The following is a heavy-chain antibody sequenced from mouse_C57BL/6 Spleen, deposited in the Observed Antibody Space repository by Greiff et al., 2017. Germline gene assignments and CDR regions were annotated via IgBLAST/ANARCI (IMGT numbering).Heavy chain of an antibody. D-gene: IGHD1-1*01. CDR2: ILPGSGST. CDR1: GYTFTGYW. CDR3: ARGDYYGSRGYFDY. Sequence: QVQLQQSGAELMKPGASVKLSCKATGYTFTGYWIEWVKQRPGPGLEWIGEILPGSGSTIYNEKFKGKATFTVDKTSYTAYMQQSSRTTEDAAIYYCARGDYYGSRGYFDYWGQGTTLTVSS. J-gene: IGHJ2*01. V-gene: IGHV1-9*01.